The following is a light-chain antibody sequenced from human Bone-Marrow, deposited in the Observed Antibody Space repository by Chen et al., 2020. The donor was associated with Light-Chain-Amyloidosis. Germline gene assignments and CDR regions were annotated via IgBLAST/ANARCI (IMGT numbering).Light chain of an antibody. J-gene: IGLJ3*02. CDR3: HVWDRSSVRPV. Sequence: SYVLTQPSSVSVAPGQTATIACGGNNIGSTSVHWYQQTPGQAPQLVVYDDSDRPSGIPERLSGSNSGNTATLTIIRVEAGDEADYYCHVWDRSSVRPVFGGGTKLTVL. V-gene: IGLV3-21*02. CDR2: DDS. CDR1: NIGSTS.